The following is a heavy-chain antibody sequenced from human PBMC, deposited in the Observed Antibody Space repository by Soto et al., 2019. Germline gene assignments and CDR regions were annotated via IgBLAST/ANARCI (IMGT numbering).Heavy chain of an antibody. CDR1: GFTFGSYW. D-gene: IGHD3-22*01. J-gene: IGHJ6*02. CDR3: AKDLYYDSSGYSPDPAYMDV. Sequence: PGGSLRLSCAASGFTFGSYWMGWVRQAPGKGLEWVATIKQDGSEKYYMDSVKGRFTISRDNAKKSLYLQMNSLRADDTALYYCAKDLYYDSSGYSPDPAYMDVWGQGTTVTVSS. V-gene: IGHV3-7*05. CDR2: IKQDGSEK.